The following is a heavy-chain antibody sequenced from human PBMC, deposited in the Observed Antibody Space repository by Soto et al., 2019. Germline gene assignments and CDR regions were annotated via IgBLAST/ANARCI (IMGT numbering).Heavy chain of an antibody. CDR3: ARDGRCGGGTCYSSGWFDP. CDR1: GFTFNSYA. Sequence: QVQLVESGGGVVQPGRSLRLSCAASGFTFNSYALHWVRQAPGKVLEWVAVISYDGSNKYYAESVKGRFTISRDNSKNTLYLQMNTLRTEDTAVYYCARDGRCGGGTCYSSGWFDPWGQGTLVTVSS. V-gene: IGHV3-30*04. D-gene: IGHD2-15*01. J-gene: IGHJ5*02. CDR2: ISYDGSNK.